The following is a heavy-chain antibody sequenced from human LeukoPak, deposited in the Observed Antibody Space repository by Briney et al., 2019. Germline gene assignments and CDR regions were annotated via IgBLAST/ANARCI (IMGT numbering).Heavy chain of an antibody. V-gene: IGHV3-30-3*01. CDR3: AKGIYVRSIYGMDV. CDR2: ISYDGSNK. D-gene: IGHD5/OR15-5a*01. Sequence: GGSLRLSCAASGFTFSSYAMHWVRQAPGKGLEWVAVISYDGSNKYYADSVKGRFTISRDNSKNTLYLQMNSLRAEDTAVYYCAKGIYVRSIYGMDVWGQGTTVTVSS. J-gene: IGHJ6*02. CDR1: GFTFSSYA.